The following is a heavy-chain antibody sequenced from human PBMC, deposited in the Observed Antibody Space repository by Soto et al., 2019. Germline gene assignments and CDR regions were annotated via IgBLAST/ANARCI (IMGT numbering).Heavy chain of an antibody. CDR2: IYYTGST. CDR3: GSLRLLHQVGGWFDP. V-gene: IGHV4-39*01. Sequence: SETLPLTCTVSGGSHSSSSYYWGWILQPPGKGLEWIGSIYYTGSTYYNPSLKSRVTIAADTSKKQFSLKLSSVTAADTAVYYCGSLRLLHQVGGWFDPWGQGTRVTVSS. J-gene: IGHJ5*02. CDR1: GGSHSSSSYY. D-gene: IGHD5-12*01.